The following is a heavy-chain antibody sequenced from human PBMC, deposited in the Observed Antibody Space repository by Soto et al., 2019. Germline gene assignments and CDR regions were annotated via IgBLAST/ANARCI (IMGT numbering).Heavy chain of an antibody. CDR1: GFTFSSYG. V-gene: IGHV3-30*18. Sequence: GGSLRLSCAASGFTFSSYGMHWVRQAPGKGLEWVAVISYDGSNKYYADSVKGRFTISRDNSKNTLYLQMNSLRAEDTAVYYCAKDFPEVPLQWLVLFPDYWGQGTLVTVSS. J-gene: IGHJ4*02. D-gene: IGHD6-19*01. CDR2: ISYDGSNK. CDR3: AKDFPEVPLQWLVLFPDY.